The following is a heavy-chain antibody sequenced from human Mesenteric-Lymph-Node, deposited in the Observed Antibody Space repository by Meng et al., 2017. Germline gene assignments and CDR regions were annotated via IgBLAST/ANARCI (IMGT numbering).Heavy chain of an antibody. CDR1: GFTFSSYW. CDR2: INSDGSST. J-gene: IGHJ4*02. Sequence: LSLTCAASGFTFSSYWMHWVRQAPGKGLVWVSRINSDGSSTSYADSVKGRFTISRDNAKNTLYLQMNSLRAEDTAVYYCARVASQYCSGGSCYYYYFDYWGQGTLVTVSS. V-gene: IGHV3-74*01. D-gene: IGHD2-15*01. CDR3: ARVASQYCSGGSCYYYYFDY.